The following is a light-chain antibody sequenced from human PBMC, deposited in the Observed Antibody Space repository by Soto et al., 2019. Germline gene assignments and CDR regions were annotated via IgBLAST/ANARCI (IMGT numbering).Light chain of an antibody. CDR2: HNF. J-gene: IGLJ2*01. V-gene: IGLV1-40*01. Sequence: QSVLTQPPSVSGAPGQSVTISCTGSGSNIGTYEVHWYQQLPGVAPKLPIQHNFNRPSGVPDRFSASKSGTSASLAITGLLPEDEADYYCQSYDTFLSAVVFGGGTQLTVL. CDR3: QSYDTFLSAVV. CDR1: GSNIGTYE.